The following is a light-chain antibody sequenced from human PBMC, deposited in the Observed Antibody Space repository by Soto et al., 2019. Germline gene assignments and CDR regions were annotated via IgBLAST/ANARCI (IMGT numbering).Light chain of an antibody. CDR2: GAS. CDR1: QSVSSN. V-gene: IGKV3-15*01. CDR3: QQYKHWPRT. Sequence: ILMTQSPATLSVSPGERATLSCRASQSVSSNLAWYQQKPGQGPRLLIYGASTRATGIPARFSGSGSGTEFTLTISSRQSEDFAVYFCQQYKHWPRTFGQGTKVEIK. J-gene: IGKJ1*01.